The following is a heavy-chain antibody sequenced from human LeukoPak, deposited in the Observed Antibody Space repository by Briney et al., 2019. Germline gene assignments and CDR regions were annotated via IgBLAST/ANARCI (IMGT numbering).Heavy chain of an antibody. V-gene: IGHV4-34*01. Sequence: SETLSLTCTLYGASFYDYYWTWIRQSPGKGLEWIGEINDSGTTKYSPSLGSRVTISLDTSKNQFSLKLSSVTAADTAVYYCAREIAAAGTFCWFDPWGQGTLVTVSS. CDR3: AREIAAAGTFCWFDP. CDR1: GASFYDYY. J-gene: IGHJ5*02. D-gene: IGHD6-13*01. CDR2: INDSGTT.